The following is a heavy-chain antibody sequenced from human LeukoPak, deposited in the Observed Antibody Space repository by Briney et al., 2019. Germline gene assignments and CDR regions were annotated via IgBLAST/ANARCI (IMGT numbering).Heavy chain of an antibody. Sequence: GESLKISCEGSGYNFISYCIGWVGQLPGKGLEWMGIIYPGDSDTRYSTSFQGQVTLSVDKSINTAYLQWSSLKASDTAMYYCARHGLYYYDRSGYSQLHFDYWGQGTLVTVSS. CDR2: IYPGDSDT. CDR3: ARHGLYYYDRSGYSQLHFDY. D-gene: IGHD3-22*01. V-gene: IGHV5-51*01. CDR1: GYNFISYC. J-gene: IGHJ4*02.